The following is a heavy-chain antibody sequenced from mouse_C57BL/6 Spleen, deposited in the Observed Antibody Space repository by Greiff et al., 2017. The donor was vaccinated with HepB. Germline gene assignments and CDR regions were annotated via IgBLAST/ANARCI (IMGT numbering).Heavy chain of an antibody. CDR3: TPGGVTTYFDV. Sequence: EVQLQQSGAELVRPGASVKLSCTASGFNIKDDYMHWVKQRPEQGLEWIGWIDPENGDTEYASKFQGKATITADTSSNTAYLQLSSLTSEDTAVYYCTPGGVTTYFDVWGTGTTVTVSS. D-gene: IGHD2-5*01. CDR1: GFNIKDDY. V-gene: IGHV14-4*01. CDR2: IDPENGDT. J-gene: IGHJ1*03.